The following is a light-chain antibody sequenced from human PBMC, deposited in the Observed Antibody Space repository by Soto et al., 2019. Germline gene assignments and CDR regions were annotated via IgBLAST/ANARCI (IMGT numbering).Light chain of an antibody. CDR1: QSISSY. CDR2: DAS. J-gene: IGKJ3*01. Sequence: DIQMTQSPSSLSASVGDRVTITCRASQSISSYLNWYQQKPGKAPKLLIYDASSLQSGVPLRFSGSGSETNFTLPISSLQPENFDTYYCRQSHSIPFTFGPGTKVDIK. CDR3: RQSHSIPFT. V-gene: IGKV1-39*01.